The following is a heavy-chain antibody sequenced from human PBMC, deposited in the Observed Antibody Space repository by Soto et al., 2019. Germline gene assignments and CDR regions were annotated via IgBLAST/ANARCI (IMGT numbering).Heavy chain of an antibody. CDR3: ARGRKGHCVAGNCYLFDS. J-gene: IGHJ4*02. V-gene: IGHV5-10-1*01. CDR2: IDPSDSNT. D-gene: IGHD2-15*01. CDR1: GVRITNLG. Sequence: NSCDASGVRITNLGVRWVSQIPGTGLAWMGRIDPSDSNTNDNPSFQGHVTISVVKSISTSYLQWSSLKASDTAMYYCARGRKGHCVAGNCYLFDSWGQGTLVTGSS.